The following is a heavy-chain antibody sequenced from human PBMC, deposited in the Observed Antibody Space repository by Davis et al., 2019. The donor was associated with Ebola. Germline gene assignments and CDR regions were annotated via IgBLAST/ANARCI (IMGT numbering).Heavy chain of an antibody. V-gene: IGHV3-30*18. D-gene: IGHD2/OR15-2a*01. Sequence: GGSLRLSCVVSGFTFTSFGLHWVRQAPGKGLEWVAVISYDGSNKYYADSVKGRFTISRDNSKNTLYLQMNSLRAEDTAVYYCAKDEILLDAFDMWGQGTMVTVSS. CDR3: AKDEILLDAFDM. J-gene: IGHJ3*02. CDR1: GFTFTSFG. CDR2: ISYDGSNK.